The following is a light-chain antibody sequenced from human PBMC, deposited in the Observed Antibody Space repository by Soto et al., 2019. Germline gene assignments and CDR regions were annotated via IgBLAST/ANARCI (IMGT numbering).Light chain of an antibody. J-gene: IGKJ5*01. V-gene: IGKV1-9*01. CDR1: QGISSY. CDR2: AAS. Sequence: DIQLTQSPSFLSASIGDRVIITCRASQGISSYLAWYQQKPGKAPKVLIYAASTLQSGVPSRFSGSGFGTDFTLTISSLQPEDFATYYCQHFKTFPITFGQGTRLEIK. CDR3: QHFKTFPIT.